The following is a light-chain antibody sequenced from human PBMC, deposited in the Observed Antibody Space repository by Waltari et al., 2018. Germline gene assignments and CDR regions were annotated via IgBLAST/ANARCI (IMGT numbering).Light chain of an antibody. CDR1: SRDVGDYDW. J-gene: IGLJ1*01. CDR3: TSYTSRHSLV. Sequence: QSALTQPASVSGSPGQSITISCTGTSRDVGDYDWVSWYQQHPGKAPNVVIFDVSYRPSGVSNRFSGPKSGNTASLTISGLQAEDEADYYCTSYTSRHSLVFGTGTKVTVL. CDR2: DVS. V-gene: IGLV2-14*03.